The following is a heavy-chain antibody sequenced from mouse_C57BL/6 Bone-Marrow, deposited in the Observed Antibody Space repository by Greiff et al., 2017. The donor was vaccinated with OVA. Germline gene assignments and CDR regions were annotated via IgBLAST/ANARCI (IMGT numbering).Heavy chain of an antibody. D-gene: IGHD4-1*01. V-gene: IGHV1-81*01. CDR3: ARSWDGAWFAY. CDR2: IYPRSGNT. J-gene: IGHJ3*01. CDR1: GYTFTSYG. Sequence: VQLQQSGAELARPGASVKLSCKASGYTFTSYGISWVKQRTGQGLEWIGEIYPRSGNTYYNEKFKGKATLTADKSSSTAYMELRSLTSEDSAVFFCARSWDGAWFAYWVQGTLVTVSA.